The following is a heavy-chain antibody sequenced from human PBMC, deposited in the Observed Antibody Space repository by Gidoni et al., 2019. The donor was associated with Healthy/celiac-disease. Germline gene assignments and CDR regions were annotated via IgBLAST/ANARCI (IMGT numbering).Heavy chain of an antibody. Sequence: EVQLLESGGGLVQPGGSLRLSCAASGFPFSSYAMRWGRQAPGKGLEWVSAISGSGGSTYYAASVKGRFTISRDNSKNTLYLQMNSLRAEDTAVYYCAKGISSGWWRDAFDIWGQGTMVTVSS. CDR2: ISGSGGST. V-gene: IGHV3-23*01. D-gene: IGHD6-19*01. J-gene: IGHJ3*02. CDR1: GFPFSSYA. CDR3: AKGISSGWWRDAFDI.